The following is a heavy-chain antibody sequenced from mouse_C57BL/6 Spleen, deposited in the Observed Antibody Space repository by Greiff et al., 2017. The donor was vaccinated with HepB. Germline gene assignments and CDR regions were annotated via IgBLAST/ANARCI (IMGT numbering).Heavy chain of an antibody. CDR1: GFSLTSYG. J-gene: IGHJ4*01. D-gene: IGHD2-1*01. CDR3: ARNNGNTGFYAMDY. CDR2: IWSGGST. Sequence: QVQLKQSGPGLVQPSQSLSITCTVSGFSLTSYGVHWVRQSPGKGLEWLGVIWSGGSTDYNAAFISRLSISKDNSKSQVFFKMNSLQADDTAIYYCARNNGNTGFYAMDYWGQGTSVTVSS. V-gene: IGHV2-2*01.